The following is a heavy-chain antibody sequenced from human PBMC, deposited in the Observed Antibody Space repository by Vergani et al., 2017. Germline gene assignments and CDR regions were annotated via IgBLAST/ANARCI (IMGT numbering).Heavy chain of an antibody. D-gene: IGHD3-22*01. CDR3: AKDQIVVVITTTFDY. CDR1: GFTFSSYW. V-gene: IGHV3-74*01. Sequence: EVQLVESGGGLVQPGGSLRLSCAASGFTFSSYWMHWVRQAPGKGLVWVSRINSDGSSTSYADSVKGRFTISRDNAKNTLYLQMNSLRAEDTAVYYCAKDQIVVVITTTFDYWGQGTLVTVSS. CDR2: INSDGSST. J-gene: IGHJ4*02.